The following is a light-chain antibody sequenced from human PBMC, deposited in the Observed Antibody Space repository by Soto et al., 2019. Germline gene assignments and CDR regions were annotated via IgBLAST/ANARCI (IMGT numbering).Light chain of an antibody. CDR3: QQYNSYAIN. J-gene: IGKJ2*01. CDR1: QSISRW. Sequence: DIQMTQSPSTLSASVGDRVTITCRASQSISRWLDWYQQKPGKAPKLLINKASNLETGVPSRFSGSGSGTEFTLTISSLQPDDFGAYYCQQYNSYAINFGQGTKVEIK. V-gene: IGKV1-5*03. CDR2: KAS.